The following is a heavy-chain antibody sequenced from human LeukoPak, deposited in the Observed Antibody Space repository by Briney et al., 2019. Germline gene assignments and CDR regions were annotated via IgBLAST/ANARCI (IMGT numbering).Heavy chain of an antibody. D-gene: IGHD4-17*01. V-gene: IGHV4-61*02. CDR1: GGSISSGSYY. CDR2: IYTSGST. CDR3: ARVTVSHDYGDSAFDI. Sequence: PSETLSLTCTVSGGSISSGSYYWSWIRQPAGKGLEWIGRIYTSGSTNYNPSLKSRVTISVDTSKNQFSLKLSSVTAADTAVYYCARVTVSHDYGDSAFDIWGQGTMVTVSS. J-gene: IGHJ3*02.